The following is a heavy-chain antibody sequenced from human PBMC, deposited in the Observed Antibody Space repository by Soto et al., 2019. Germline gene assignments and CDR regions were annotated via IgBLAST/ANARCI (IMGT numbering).Heavy chain of an antibody. Sequence: QITLKESGPTLVKPTQTLTLTCTFSGFSLSTSGVGVGWIRQPPGKALEWLALIYWNDDKRYSPSLKSRLTITKDTSKNQVVLTMTNMDPVDTATYYCAHRHFSGGSCTPHWFDPWGQGTLVTVSS. J-gene: IGHJ5*02. V-gene: IGHV2-5*01. CDR2: IYWNDDK. CDR1: GFSLSTSGVG. D-gene: IGHD2-15*01. CDR3: AHRHFSGGSCTPHWFDP.